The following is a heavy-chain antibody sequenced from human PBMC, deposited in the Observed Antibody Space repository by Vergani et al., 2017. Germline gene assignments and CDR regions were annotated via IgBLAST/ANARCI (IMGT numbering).Heavy chain of an antibody. Sequence: ELQLVESGGGLVQPGGSLRLSCAASGSTVSGNYMTWVRHAPGKGLEWVSHIYSGDETYYADSVKGRFTISRDNSMNTLYLQMNSLRADDTAVYYCAKELTTVTIPNYFDYWGQGTLVTVSS. V-gene: IGHV3-66*02. J-gene: IGHJ4*02. CDR3: AKELTTVTIPNYFDY. D-gene: IGHD4-17*01. CDR1: GSTVSGNY. CDR2: IYSGDET.